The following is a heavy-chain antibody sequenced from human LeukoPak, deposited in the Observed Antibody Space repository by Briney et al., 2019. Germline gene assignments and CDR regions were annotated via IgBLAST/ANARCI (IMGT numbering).Heavy chain of an antibody. V-gene: IGHV1-18*01. Sequence: GASVKVSRKASGYTFTRYGISWVRQAPGQGLEWMGWISAYNGNTNYAQKLQGRVTMTTDTSTSTAYMELRSLRSDDTAVYYCARDLGRRCSGGRCYYYSHYMDVWGKGTTVTIPS. CDR1: GYTFTRYG. D-gene: IGHD2-15*01. CDR3: ARDLGRRCSGGRCYYYSHYMDV. J-gene: IGHJ6*03. CDR2: ISAYNGNT.